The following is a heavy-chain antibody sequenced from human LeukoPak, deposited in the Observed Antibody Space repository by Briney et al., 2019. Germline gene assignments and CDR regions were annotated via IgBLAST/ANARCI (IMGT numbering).Heavy chain of an antibody. D-gene: IGHD3-3*01. Sequence: PGGSLRLSCAASGFTFSSYGMHWVRQAPGKGLEWVAFIRYDGSNKYYADSVKGRFTISRDNSKNTLYLQMNSLRAEDTAVYYCAKRGLEWLPFDYWGQGTLVTVSS. CDR1: GFTFSSYG. V-gene: IGHV3-30*02. CDR3: AKRGLEWLPFDY. CDR2: IRYDGSNK. J-gene: IGHJ4*02.